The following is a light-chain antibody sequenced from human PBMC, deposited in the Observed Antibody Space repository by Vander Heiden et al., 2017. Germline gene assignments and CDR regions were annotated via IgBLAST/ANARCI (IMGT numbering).Light chain of an antibody. V-gene: IGLV1-44*01. Sequence: QSVLTQPPSASGTPGQRVPISCSGSSSNLGSNTVNWYQQLPGTAPKLLIYSNNQRPSGVPDRFSGSKSGTSASLAISGLQSEDEADYYCAAWDDSLNGSWVFGGGTKLTVL. CDR2: SNN. J-gene: IGLJ3*02. CDR1: SSNLGSNT. CDR3: AAWDDSLNGSWV.